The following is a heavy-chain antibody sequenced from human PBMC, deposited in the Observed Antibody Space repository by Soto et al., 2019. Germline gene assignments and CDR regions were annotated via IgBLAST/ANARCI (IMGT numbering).Heavy chain of an antibody. V-gene: IGHV3-30*03. CDR2: TTYDGGIK. CDR3: AGAGENPSFYYGLNV. J-gene: IGHJ6*02. CDR1: GFRFSSYG. D-gene: IGHD3-10*01. Sequence: GGSLRLSCAASGFRFSSYGMEWVRLAPGKGLEWVAATTYDGGIKHYVDSVKGRFTISRDNFKNTLYLQMNSLRVEDTATDYCAGAGENPSFYYGLNVRGRGTTVTVS.